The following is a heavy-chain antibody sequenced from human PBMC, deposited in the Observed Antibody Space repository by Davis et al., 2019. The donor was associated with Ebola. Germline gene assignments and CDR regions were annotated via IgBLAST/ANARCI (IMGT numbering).Heavy chain of an antibody. D-gene: IGHD1-26*01. CDR3: ARGVGATTGWFDP. J-gene: IGHJ5*02. CDR1: GGPFSGYY. V-gene: IGHV4-34*01. Sequence: MPSETLSPTCAVYGGPFSGYYWSWIRQPPGKGLEWIGEINHSGSTNYNPSLKSRVTISVDTSKNQFSLKLSPVTAADTAVYYRARGVGATTGWFDPWGQGTLVTVSS. CDR2: INHSGST.